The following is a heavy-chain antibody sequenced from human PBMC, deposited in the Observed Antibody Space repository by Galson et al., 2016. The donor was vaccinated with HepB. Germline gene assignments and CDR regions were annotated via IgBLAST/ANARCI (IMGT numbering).Heavy chain of an antibody. J-gene: IGHJ4*02. V-gene: IGHV3-48*01. CDR3: ARERGFNYGDRYFDY. CDR1: GFTFSNYG. CDR2: IGSSGITR. D-gene: IGHD2-21*01. Sequence: SLRLSCAASGFTFSNYGNNCVRRAPGKGLEWISYIGSSGITRYYADSVKGRFTISRDNAKNSLFLQMNSLRAEDTAVYYCARERGFNYGDRYFDYWGQGTLVTVSS.